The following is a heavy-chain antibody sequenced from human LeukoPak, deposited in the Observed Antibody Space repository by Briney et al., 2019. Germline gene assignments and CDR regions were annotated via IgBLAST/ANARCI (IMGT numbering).Heavy chain of an antibody. J-gene: IGHJ4*02. CDR1: GLTFSSYS. D-gene: IGHD5-18*01. Sequence: GGSLRLSCAASGLTFSSYSMNWVRQAPGKGLAWVSRIGSDGSTGYADSVRGRFTISRDNAKNTLYLEMNSLRDEDTAVYYCARDYSYGLDNWGQGTLVTVSS. CDR2: IGSDGST. CDR3: ARDYSYGLDN. V-gene: IGHV3-74*01.